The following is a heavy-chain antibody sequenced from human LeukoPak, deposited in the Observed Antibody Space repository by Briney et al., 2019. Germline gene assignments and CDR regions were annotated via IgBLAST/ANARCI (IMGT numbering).Heavy chain of an antibody. Sequence: PSETLSLTCTVSGGSISSYYWSRIRQPAGKGLEWIGRIYTSGSTNYNPSLKSRVTMSVDTSKNQFSLKLSSVTAADTAVYYCARDFSSTDYYYYGMDVWGQGTTVTGSS. CDR1: GGSISSYY. J-gene: IGHJ6*02. D-gene: IGHD2-2*01. V-gene: IGHV4-4*07. CDR3: ARDFSSTDYYYYGMDV. CDR2: IYTSGST.